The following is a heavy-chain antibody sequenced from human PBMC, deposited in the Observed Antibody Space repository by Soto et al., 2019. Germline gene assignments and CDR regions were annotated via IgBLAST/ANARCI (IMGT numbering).Heavy chain of an antibody. J-gene: IGHJ3*02. V-gene: IGHV3-7*05. Sequence: EVQLEESGGDLAQPGGSLRLSCAASGFTLSAYWMTWVRQAPGKGLEWVANINRDGSKKSYLDSVRGRFTISRDNAGNSLCLHMNTLRADDTALYYCARDVSPGSSSLYLDAFDIWGQGTMVTVSS. D-gene: IGHD6-13*01. CDR3: ARDVSPGSSSLYLDAFDI. CDR2: INRDGSKK. CDR1: GFTLSAYW.